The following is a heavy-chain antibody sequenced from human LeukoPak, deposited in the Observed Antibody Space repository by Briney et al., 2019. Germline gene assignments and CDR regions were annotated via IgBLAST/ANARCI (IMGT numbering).Heavy chain of an antibody. CDR1: GYSFTSYH. CDR2: IKPSGGST. V-gene: IGHV1-46*01. J-gene: IGHJ4*02. CDR3: ARDSSSWSVDY. Sequence: ASVKVSCKASGYSFTSYHMHWVRQAPGQGLEWMGIIKPSGGSTSYAQEFQDRVTMTRDTSTSTVYMELSSLRFEDTAVYYCARDSSSWSVDYWGQGTLVTVSS. D-gene: IGHD6-13*01.